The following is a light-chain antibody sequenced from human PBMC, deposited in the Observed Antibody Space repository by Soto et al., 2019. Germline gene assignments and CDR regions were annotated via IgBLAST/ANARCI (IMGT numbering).Light chain of an antibody. V-gene: IGKV1-39*01. CDR3: QQSYSTPRT. Sequence: DIQLTQSPSFLSASVGDRVTITCRASQGISSYLAWYQQKPGKAPKLLIYSASSLHSGVPSRFSGSRSGTDFTLTISSLQPEDFATYYCQQSYSTPRTFGQGTKVDIK. CDR1: QGISSY. CDR2: SAS. J-gene: IGKJ1*01.